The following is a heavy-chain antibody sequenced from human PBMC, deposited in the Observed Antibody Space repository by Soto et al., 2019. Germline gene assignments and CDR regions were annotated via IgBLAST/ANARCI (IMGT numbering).Heavy chain of an antibody. CDR1: GFTFSSYG. CDR3: ARDSRSSSSSGGYFQH. J-gene: IGHJ1*01. V-gene: IGHV3-33*01. CDR2: IWYDGSNK. D-gene: IGHD6-13*01. Sequence: GGSLRLSCAASGFTFSSYGMHWVRQAPGKGLEWVAVIWYDGSNKYYADSVKGRFTISRDNSKNTLYLQMNSLRAEDTAVYYCARDSRSSSSSGGYFQHWGQGTLVTV.